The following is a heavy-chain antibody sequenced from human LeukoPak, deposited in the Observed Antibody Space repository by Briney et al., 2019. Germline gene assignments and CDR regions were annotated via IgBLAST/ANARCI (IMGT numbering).Heavy chain of an antibody. Sequence: QSGGSLRLSCVASGFTFSNYAMSWVRQAPGKGLEWVSAITGSGTNTYYADSVKGRFTISRDNSKNTVFLQMNSLRHEDTAIYYCVIWEDYDVLTGYYVPDYWGQGTLVTVSS. V-gene: IGHV3-23*01. J-gene: IGHJ4*02. CDR2: ITGSGTNT. CDR1: GFTFSNYA. CDR3: VIWEDYDVLTGYYVPDY. D-gene: IGHD3-9*01.